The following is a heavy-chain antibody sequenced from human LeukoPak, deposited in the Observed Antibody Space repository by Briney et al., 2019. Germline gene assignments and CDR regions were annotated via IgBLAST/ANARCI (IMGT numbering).Heavy chain of an antibody. CDR2: INHSGST. CDR3: ARDPSAGYSSGWYDY. D-gene: IGHD6-19*01. CDR1: GGSFSGYY. J-gene: IGHJ4*02. V-gene: IGHV4-34*01. Sequence: PSETLSLTCAVYGGSFSGYYWSWMRQPPGKGLEWIGEINHSGSTNYNPSLKSRVTISVDTSKNQFSLKLSSVTAADTAVYYCARDPSAGYSSGWYDYWGQGTLVTVSS.